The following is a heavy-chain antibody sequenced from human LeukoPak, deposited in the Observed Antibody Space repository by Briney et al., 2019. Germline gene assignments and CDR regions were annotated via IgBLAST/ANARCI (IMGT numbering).Heavy chain of an antibody. Sequence: RTSETLSLTCTVYGGSFSGYYWSWIRQPPGKGLEWIGEINHSGSTNYNPSLKSRVTISVDTSKNQFSLKLSSVTAADTAVYYCARGIAVTRRFDYWGQGTLVTVSS. D-gene: IGHD4-17*01. V-gene: IGHV4-34*01. CDR2: INHSGST. J-gene: IGHJ4*02. CDR1: GGSFSGYY. CDR3: ARGIAVTRRFDY.